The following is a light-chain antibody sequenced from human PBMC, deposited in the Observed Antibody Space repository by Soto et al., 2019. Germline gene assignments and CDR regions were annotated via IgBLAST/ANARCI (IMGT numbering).Light chain of an antibody. Sequence: EIVMTQSPATLSVSPGERATLSCRASQSVSSNLAWYRQKPGQAPRPLIYGASTRATAIPARFSGSGSGTDFTLTINSLHSEDFAVYYCQQYNNWPRTFGPGTKVDIK. CDR2: GAS. V-gene: IGKV3-15*01. J-gene: IGKJ3*01. CDR3: QQYNNWPRT. CDR1: QSVSSN.